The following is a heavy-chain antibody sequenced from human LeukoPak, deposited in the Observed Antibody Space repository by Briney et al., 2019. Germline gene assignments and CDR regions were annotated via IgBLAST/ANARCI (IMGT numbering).Heavy chain of an antibody. CDR1: GFTFSGYA. CDR2: ITRGGAGT. V-gene: IGHV3-23*01. CDR3: ARDHPNCVGTDCLLFDY. J-gene: IGHJ4*02. Sequence: TGGSLRLSCAASGFTFSGYAMSWVRQAPGKGLEWVSTITRGGAGTYYADSVQGRFTISRDNSKNTLYLRVNSLRAEDTAVYYCARDHPNCVGTDCLLFDYWGQGTLVTVSS. D-gene: IGHD2-21*01.